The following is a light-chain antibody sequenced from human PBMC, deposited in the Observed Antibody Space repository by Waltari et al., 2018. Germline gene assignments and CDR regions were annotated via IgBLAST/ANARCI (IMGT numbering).Light chain of an antibody. Sequence: QSALTQPASVSGSPGPSITISCTGTGRSICSYHYLSWYQQPPDNFPKVIIYDVSLRPSGISDRFSGSKSGNTASLTISGLQAEDEGDYYCSSFTTSDTLVIFGGGTKVTVL. J-gene: IGLJ2*01. CDR1: GRSICSYHY. CDR3: SSFTTSDTLVI. CDR2: DVS. V-gene: IGLV2-14*03.